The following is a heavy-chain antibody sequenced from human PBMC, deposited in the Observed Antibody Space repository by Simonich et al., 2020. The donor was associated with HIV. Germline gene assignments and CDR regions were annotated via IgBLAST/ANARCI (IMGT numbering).Heavy chain of an antibody. J-gene: IGHJ4*02. Sequence: QVQLQQWGAGLLKPSETLSLTCAVYVWSFIGYYWSWIRQPPGKGLEWIGEINHSGSIKYNPSLKSRVTISVDTSKNQFSLKLSSVTAADTAVYYCARGFYQRLYYFDYWGQGTLVTVSS. D-gene: IGHD2-2*01. CDR2: INHSGSI. CDR1: VWSFIGYY. V-gene: IGHV4-34*01. CDR3: ARGFYQRLYYFDY.